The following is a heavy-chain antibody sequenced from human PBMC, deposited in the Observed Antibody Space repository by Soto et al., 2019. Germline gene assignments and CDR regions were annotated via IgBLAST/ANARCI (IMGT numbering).Heavy chain of an antibody. Sequence: SETLSLTCTVSGGSISSSSYYWGWIRQPPGKGLEWIGSIYYSGSTYYNPSLKSRVTISVDTSKNQFSLKLSSVTAADTAVYYCARHAVSTDDAFDIWGQGTMVTVSS. CDR1: GGSISSSSYY. CDR3: ARHAVSTDDAFDI. D-gene: IGHD5-12*01. V-gene: IGHV4-39*01. CDR2: IYYSGST. J-gene: IGHJ3*02.